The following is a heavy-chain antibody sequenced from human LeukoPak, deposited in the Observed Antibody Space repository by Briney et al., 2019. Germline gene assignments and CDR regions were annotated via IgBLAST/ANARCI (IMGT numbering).Heavy chain of an antibody. CDR1: GGTFSSYT. CDR3: ASKGDTYCGGDCYSN. V-gene: IGHV1-69*02. J-gene: IGHJ4*02. Sequence: SVKVFCKASGGTFSSYTISWVRQAPGQGLEWMGRIIPILGIANYAQKFQGRVTITADKSTSTAYMELSSLRSEDTAVYYCASKGDTYCGGDCYSNWGQGTLVTVSS. D-gene: IGHD2-21*01. CDR2: IIPILGIA.